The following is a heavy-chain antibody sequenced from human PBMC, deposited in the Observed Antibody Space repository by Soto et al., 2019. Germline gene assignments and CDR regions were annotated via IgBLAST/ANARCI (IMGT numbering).Heavy chain of an antibody. D-gene: IGHD6-13*01. CDR1: GFTYSSFG. J-gene: IGHJ4*02. CDR3: ATPLAAAGGRSYFDY. CDR2: ISSGGANT. V-gene: IGHV3-23*01. Sequence: GVLRLSCAASGFTYSSFGMSWVRQAPGKGLEWVSAISSGGANTYYADSVKGRFTISRDNSKNTLYLQMNSLRSEDTAVYYCATPLAAAGGRSYFDYWGQGTLVTVSS.